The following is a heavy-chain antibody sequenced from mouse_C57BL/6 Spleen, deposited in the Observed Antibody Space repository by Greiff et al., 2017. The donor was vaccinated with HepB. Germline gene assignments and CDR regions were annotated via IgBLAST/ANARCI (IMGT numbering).Heavy chain of an antibody. CDR2: ISDGGSYT. Sequence: EVKLVESGGGLVKPGGSLKLSCAASGFTFSSYAMSWVRQTPEKRLEWVATISDGGSYTYYPDNVKGRFTISRDNAKNNLYLQMSHLKSEDTAMYYCARDRLSPLDYWGQGTTLTVSS. V-gene: IGHV5-4*01. CDR3: ARDRLSPLDY. J-gene: IGHJ2*01. CDR1: GFTFSSYA.